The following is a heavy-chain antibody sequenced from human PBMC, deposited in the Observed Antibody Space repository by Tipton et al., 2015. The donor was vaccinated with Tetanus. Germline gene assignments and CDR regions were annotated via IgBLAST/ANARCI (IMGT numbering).Heavy chain of an antibody. V-gene: IGHV4-39*07. J-gene: IGHJ4*02. CDR1: GYPIRSSSYY. Sequence: TLSLTCTVSGYPIRSSSYYWGWIRQPPGKEPEWIGSIYNSGSTFYNPSLKSRVTISVDTSKNQFSLKLSSVTAADTAVYYCARGGLTPYEKDYWGQGTLVTVSS. CDR3: ARGGLTPYEKDY. CDR2: IYNSGST. D-gene: IGHD3-3*01.